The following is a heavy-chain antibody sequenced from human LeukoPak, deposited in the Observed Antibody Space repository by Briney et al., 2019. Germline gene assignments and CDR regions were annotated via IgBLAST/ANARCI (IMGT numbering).Heavy chain of an antibody. Sequence: GGSLRLSCAASAFTFSASAMHWVRQASGGGLEWVGRIRSKPNNYATAYAASVKGRFTISRDDSKNTAYLQMNSLKTEDTAVYYCTRWELNDAFDIWGQGTMVTVSS. V-gene: IGHV3-73*01. CDR2: IRSKPNNYAT. CDR1: AFTFSASA. D-gene: IGHD1-26*01. CDR3: TRWELNDAFDI. J-gene: IGHJ3*02.